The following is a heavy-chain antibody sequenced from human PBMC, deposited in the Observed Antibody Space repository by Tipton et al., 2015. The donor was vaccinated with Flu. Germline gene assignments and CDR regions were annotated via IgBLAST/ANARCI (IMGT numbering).Heavy chain of an antibody. V-gene: IGHV4-39*07. D-gene: IGHD2-2*01. CDR2: IYTSGST. J-gene: IGHJ4*02. CDR1: GGSISRSHYS. CDR3: ARDAQEHCSSSSSCSEFDY. Sequence: TLSLTCTVSGGSISRSHYSWGWIRQPPGKGLEWIGRIYTSGSTSYNPSLKSRVTMSVDTSKNQFSLKLSSVTAADTAVYYCARDAQEHCSSSSSCSEFDYWGQGTLVPVLS.